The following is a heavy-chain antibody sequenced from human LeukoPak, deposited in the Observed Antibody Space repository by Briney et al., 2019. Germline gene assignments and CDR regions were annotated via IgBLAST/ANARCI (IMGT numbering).Heavy chain of an antibody. CDR1: GFTFSSYW. D-gene: IGHD3-22*01. J-gene: IGHJ4*02. CDR3: ARAYYYDSSAYYPEAY. V-gene: IGHV3-7*01. Sequence: PGGSLRLSCAASGFTFSSYWMSWVRQAPGKGLEWVANIKQDGSEKYYVDSVKGRFTISRDNAKNSLYLQMNSLRAEDTAVYYCARAYYYDSSAYYPEAYWGQGTLVTVSS. CDR2: IKQDGSEK.